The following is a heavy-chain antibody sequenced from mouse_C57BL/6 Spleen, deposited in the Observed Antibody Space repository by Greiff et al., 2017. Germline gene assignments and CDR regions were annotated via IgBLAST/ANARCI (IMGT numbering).Heavy chain of an antibody. J-gene: IGHJ4*01. CDR3: ATLGPYYAMDY. Sequence: QVQLQQSGAELVRPGASVKLSCKASGYTFTDYYINWVKQRPGQGLEWIARIYPGSGNTYYNEKFKGKATLTAEKSSSTAYMQLSSLTSEDSAVYFCATLGPYYAMDYWGQGTSVTVSS. CDR1: GYTFTDYY. V-gene: IGHV1-76*01. CDR2: IYPGSGNT. D-gene: IGHD4-1*01.